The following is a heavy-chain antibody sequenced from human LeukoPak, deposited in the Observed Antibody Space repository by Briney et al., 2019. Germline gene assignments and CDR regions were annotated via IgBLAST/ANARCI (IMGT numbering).Heavy chain of an antibody. V-gene: IGHV3-15*01. J-gene: IGHJ4*02. CDR3: ATDLHFGYCTATSCANY. Sequence: GGSLRLSCAASGFTFISSWMTWVRQAPGKGLEWVGRIRSTPDGGATDYAAPVKVRFTISRDDSKNTLYLQMSSLRTEDTAVYYCATDLHFGYCTATSCANYWGQGTLVTVSS. CDR1: GFTFISSW. CDR2: IRSTPDGGAT. D-gene: IGHD2-2*03.